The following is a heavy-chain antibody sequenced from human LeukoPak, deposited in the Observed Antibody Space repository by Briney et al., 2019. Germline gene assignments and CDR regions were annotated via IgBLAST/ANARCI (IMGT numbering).Heavy chain of an antibody. D-gene: IGHD3-22*01. CDR3: ARDPQGVIVVATSYYYYYGMDV. CDR2: IWYDGSNK. J-gene: IGHJ6*02. CDR1: GFTFSSYG. Sequence: GRSLRLSCAASGFTFSSYGMHWVRQAPGKGLEWVAVIWYDGSNKYYADSVKGRFTISRDNSKNTLYLQMNSLRAEDTAVYYCARDPQGVIVVATSYYYYYGMDVWGQGTTVTVSS. V-gene: IGHV3-33*01.